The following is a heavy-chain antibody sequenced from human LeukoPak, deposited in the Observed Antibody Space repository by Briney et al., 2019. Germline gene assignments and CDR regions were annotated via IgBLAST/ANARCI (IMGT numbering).Heavy chain of an antibody. V-gene: IGHV3-21*01. J-gene: IGHJ3*02. CDR3: ARVYCSSTSCYGSAHDAFDI. Sequence: GGSLRLSCAASGFTFSSYNMSWVRQAPGKGLEWVSSINSSSSYIYYADSVKGRFTISRDNAKNSLYLQMNSLRAEDTAVYYCARVYCSSTSCYGSAHDAFDIWGQGTMVTVSS. D-gene: IGHD2-2*01. CDR1: GFTFSSYN. CDR2: INSSSSYI.